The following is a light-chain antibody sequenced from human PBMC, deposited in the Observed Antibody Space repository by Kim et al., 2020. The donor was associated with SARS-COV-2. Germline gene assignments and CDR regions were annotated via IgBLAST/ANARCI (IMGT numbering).Light chain of an antibody. CDR2: AAS. J-gene: IGKJ1*01. CDR1: QCISSY. V-gene: IGKV1-8*01. Sequence: ASTGDRVTITCRASQCISSYLALYQQKPGKAPKFLIYAASTLQSWVPSRFSGSGSGTDFTVTISCLQSEDFATYYCQQYYSYPWTFGQGTKVDIK. CDR3: QQYYSYPWT.